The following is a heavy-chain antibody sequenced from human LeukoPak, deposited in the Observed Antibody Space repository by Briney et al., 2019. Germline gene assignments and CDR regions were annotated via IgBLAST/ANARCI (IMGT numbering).Heavy chain of an antibody. CDR3: ARGSSGLPFDY. CDR2: INSDGSCT. V-gene: IGHV3-74*01. J-gene: IGHJ4*02. CDR1: GFTFSSHW. D-gene: IGHD3-22*01. Sequence: GGSLRLSCAASGFTFSSHWMHWVRQAPGKGLLWVSRINSDGSCTNYADSVKGRFTISRDNAKNTLYLQMNSLRAEDTAVYYCARGSSGLPFDYWSQGTLVTVS.